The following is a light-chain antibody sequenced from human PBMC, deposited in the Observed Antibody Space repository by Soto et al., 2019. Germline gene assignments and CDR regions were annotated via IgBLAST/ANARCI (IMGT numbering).Light chain of an antibody. CDR3: SSYTSIPPLDVV. Sequence: QSVLTQPASVSGSPGQSITISCTGTSSDVGGYNYVSWYQQHPGKAPKLMLYDVTIRPSGVSNRFSGSKSGNTASLTISGLQADDEADYYCSSYTSIPPLDVVFGGGTQLTVL. CDR1: SSDVGGYNY. CDR2: DVT. V-gene: IGLV2-14*03. J-gene: IGLJ2*01.